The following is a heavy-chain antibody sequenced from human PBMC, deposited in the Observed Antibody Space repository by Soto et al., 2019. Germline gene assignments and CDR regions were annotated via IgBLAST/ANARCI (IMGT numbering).Heavy chain of an antibody. CDR3: ARGRYYGSGNWFDP. V-gene: IGHV1-3*01. Sequence: ASVKVSCKASGYTFTSYEMHWVRQAPGQRLEWMGWINAGNGDTKFSQKFQGRVTITRDTSASTAYMELSSLRSEDTAVYYCARGRYYGSGNWFDPWGQGTLVTVSS. D-gene: IGHD3-10*01. J-gene: IGHJ5*02. CDR2: INAGNGDT. CDR1: GYTFTSYE.